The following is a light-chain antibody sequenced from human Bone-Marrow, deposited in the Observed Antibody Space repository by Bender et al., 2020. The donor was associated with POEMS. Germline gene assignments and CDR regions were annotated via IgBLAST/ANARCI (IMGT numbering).Light chain of an antibody. CDR3: SSYTRFSTYV. CDR2: AVS. V-gene: IGLV2-8*01. CDR1: GSDVGGYNS. Sequence: QYALTQPPSASGSPGQSVTISCTGTGSDVGGYNSVSWYQQHPGKAPRLLMSAVSRRPSGVPDRFSGSKSGNTASLTISGLQAEDEADYYCSSYTRFSTYVFGSGTKVSVL. J-gene: IGLJ1*01.